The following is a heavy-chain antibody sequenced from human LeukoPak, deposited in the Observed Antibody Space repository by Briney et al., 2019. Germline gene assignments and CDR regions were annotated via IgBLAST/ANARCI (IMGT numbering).Heavy chain of an antibody. CDR2: ISYDGSNK. CDR1: GFTLSSYG. D-gene: IGHD3-22*01. CDR3: AKATYYYDSSGYHNWFDP. J-gene: IGHJ5*02. Sequence: PGRSLRLSCAASGFTLSSYGMHWVRQAPGKGLEWVAVISYDGSNKYYADSVKGRFTISRDNSKNTLYLQMNSLRAEDTAVYYCAKATYYYDSSGYHNWFDPWGQGTLVTVSS. V-gene: IGHV3-30*18.